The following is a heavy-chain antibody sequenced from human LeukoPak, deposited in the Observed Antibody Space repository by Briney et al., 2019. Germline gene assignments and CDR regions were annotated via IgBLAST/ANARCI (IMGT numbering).Heavy chain of an antibody. D-gene: IGHD2-15*01. Sequence: GGSLRLSCAASGFTFSSPGMNWVRQAPGKGPEWVANIKQNGSEKYYVDSVKGRFTISRDNAKNSLSLQMNSLRAEDTAVYYCARGIGHIVVVVAATPAAFDIWGQGTMVTVSS. CDR2: IKQNGSEK. CDR3: ARGIGHIVVVVAATPAAFDI. V-gene: IGHV3-7*01. J-gene: IGHJ3*02. CDR1: GFTFSSPG.